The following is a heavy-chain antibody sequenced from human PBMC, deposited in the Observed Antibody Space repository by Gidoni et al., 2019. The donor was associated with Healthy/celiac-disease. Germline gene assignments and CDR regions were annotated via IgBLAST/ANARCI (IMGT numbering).Heavy chain of an antibody. CDR3: ASGGGGSGYDLSAFDI. D-gene: IGHD5-12*01. CDR2: INHSGRT. CDR1: GGSSSGYY. Sequence: QVQLQQWGAGLLKPSETLSLTGAVDGGSSSGYYWSWIRQPPGKGLEWLGEINHSGRTNYNPSLKSPFPISVDTSKHQFSLKLSSVTAADTSVYYCASGGGGSGYDLSAFDIWGQGTMVTVSS. V-gene: IGHV4-34*01. J-gene: IGHJ3*02.